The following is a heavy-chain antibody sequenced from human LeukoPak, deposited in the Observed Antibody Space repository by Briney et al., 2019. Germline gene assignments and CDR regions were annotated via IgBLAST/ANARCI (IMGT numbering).Heavy chain of an antibody. J-gene: IGHJ5*02. V-gene: IGHV4-39*01. Sequence: SETRSLTCTVSGGSISSRCVFWGWIRQPPGKGPEWIGSVYYSGSTYYNPSLNSRVTISVDTSKNHFSLNLRSVTAADTAFYYCARLSCSATSCPPLPYTHFDPWGQGTLVTVSS. D-gene: IGHD2-2*01. CDR1: GGSISSRCVF. CDR2: VYYSGST. CDR3: ARLSCSATSCPPLPYTHFDP.